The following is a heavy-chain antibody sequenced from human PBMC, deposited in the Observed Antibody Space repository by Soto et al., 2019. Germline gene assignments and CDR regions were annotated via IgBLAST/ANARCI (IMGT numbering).Heavy chain of an antibody. Sequence: EVQVVESGGGSVQPGGSLRLSCAASGFTFSRYTMNWVRQAPGKGLEWLSYISGGGGTMSYADSVKGRVTISRDNAKNSLYLQMDSLRAEDTAVYYCARDKSETYAIDYWGQGTLVTVSS. CDR3: ARDKSETYAIDY. V-gene: IGHV3-48*04. CDR1: GFTFSRYT. J-gene: IGHJ4*02. D-gene: IGHD3-3*01. CDR2: ISGGGGTM.